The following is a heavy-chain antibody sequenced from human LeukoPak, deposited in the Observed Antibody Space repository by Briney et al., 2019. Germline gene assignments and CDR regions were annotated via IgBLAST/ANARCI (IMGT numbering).Heavy chain of an antibody. D-gene: IGHD3-3*01. V-gene: IGHV3-7*01. CDR3: ARGDDFGEYFHH. Sequence: GGSLRLSCAASGFTFSSYWMSWVRQAPGKGLEWVANIKQDGNEKYYVDSVKGRFTISRDNAKNSLYLQMNSLRVEDTAVYYCARGDDFGEYFHHWGQGTLVTVSS. CDR1: GFTFSSYW. J-gene: IGHJ1*01. CDR2: IKQDGNEK.